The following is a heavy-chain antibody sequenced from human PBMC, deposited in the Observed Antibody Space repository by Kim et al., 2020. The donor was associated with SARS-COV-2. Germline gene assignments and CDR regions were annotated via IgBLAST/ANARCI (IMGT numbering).Heavy chain of an antibody. J-gene: IGHJ4*02. D-gene: IGHD6-19*01. Sequence: RSKSYANTVKGPFTISRDITKNTLYLQMNSLRAEDTAVYYCAREGVGGWYYFGYWGQGTLVTVSS. V-gene: IGHV3-33*01. CDR2: RSK. CDR3: AREGVGGWYYFGY.